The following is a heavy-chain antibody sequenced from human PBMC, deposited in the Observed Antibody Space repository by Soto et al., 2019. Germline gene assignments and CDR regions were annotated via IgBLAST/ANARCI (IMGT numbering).Heavy chain of an antibody. Sequence: EVQLVESGGGLVQPGRSLRLSCAASGFTFDDYAMHWVRQAPGKGLEWVSGISGNSGSIGYEYSVKGRFTISRDNAKNSLYLQMNSLRAEETAVYYCAKDSGTTSGRAEYVGAFAIWCQGTMVTVSS. CDR2: ISGNSGSI. J-gene: IGHJ3*02. CDR1: GFTFDDYA. CDR3: AKDSGTTSGRAEYVGAFAI. V-gene: IGHV3-9*01. D-gene: IGHD1-7*01.